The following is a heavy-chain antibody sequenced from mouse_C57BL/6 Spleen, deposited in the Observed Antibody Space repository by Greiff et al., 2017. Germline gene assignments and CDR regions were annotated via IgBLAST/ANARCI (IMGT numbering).Heavy chain of an antibody. CDR3: ARGNYLDY. CDR1: GYTFTSYW. J-gene: IGHJ2*01. V-gene: IGHV1-61*01. Sequence: QVQLKQSGAELVRPGSSVKLSCKASGYTFTSYWMDWVKQRPGQGLEWIGNIYPSDSETHYNQKFKDKATLTVDKSSSTAYMQLSSLTSEDSAVYYCARGNYLDYWGQGTTLTVSS. CDR2: IYPSDSET.